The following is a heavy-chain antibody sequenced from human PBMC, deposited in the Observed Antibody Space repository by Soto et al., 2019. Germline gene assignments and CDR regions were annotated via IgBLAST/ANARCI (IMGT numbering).Heavy chain of an antibody. CDR3: AGPGSSPDYYYGMDV. J-gene: IGHJ6*02. CDR1: GFTFTGYF. D-gene: IGHD6-6*01. V-gene: IGHV1-2*02. Sequence: ASVKVSCKASGFTFTGYFMHWVRQAPGQGLEWMGWINPNSGGTNYAQRFQGRVTMSRDTSKNQFSLKLSSVTAADTAVYYCAGPGSSPDYYYGMDVWGQGTTVTVSS. CDR2: INPNSGGT.